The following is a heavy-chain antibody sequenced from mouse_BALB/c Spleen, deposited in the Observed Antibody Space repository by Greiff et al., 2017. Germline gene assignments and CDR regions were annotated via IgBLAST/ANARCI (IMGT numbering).Heavy chain of an antibody. Sequence: QVQLKESGAELVKPGASVKMSCKASGYTFTSYYMYWVKQRPGQGLEWIGEINPSNGGTNFNEKFKSKATLTVDKSSSTAYMQLSSLTSEDSAVYYCTRWGLRHWGQGTSVTVSS. V-gene: IGHV1S81*02. D-gene: IGHD2-4*01. J-gene: IGHJ4*01. CDR1: GYTFTSYY. CDR3: TRWGLRH. CDR2: INPSNGGT.